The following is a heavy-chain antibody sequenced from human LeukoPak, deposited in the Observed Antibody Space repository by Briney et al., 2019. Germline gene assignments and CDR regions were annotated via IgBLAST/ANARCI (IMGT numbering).Heavy chain of an antibody. J-gene: IGHJ3*02. CDR3: ARLSTVVTGYSSDI. CDR1: GGSISSYY. CDR2: IFYSGST. D-gene: IGHD4-23*01. V-gene: IGHV4-59*08. Sequence: SETLSLTCTVSGGSISSYYWSWIRQPPGKGLEWSGYIFYSGSTNYNPSLKSRVTISVDTSKNQFSLKLTSVTAADTAVYYCARLSTVVTGYSSDIWGQGTMPTVSS.